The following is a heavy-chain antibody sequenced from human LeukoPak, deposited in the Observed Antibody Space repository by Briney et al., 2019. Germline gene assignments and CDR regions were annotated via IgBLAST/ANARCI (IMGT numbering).Heavy chain of an antibody. CDR2: IYHSGST. CDR1: GGSISSGGYS. D-gene: IGHD2-2*01. V-gene: IGHV4-30-2*01. CDR3: ARDPLPQYCSSTSCTY. J-gene: IGHJ4*02. Sequence: SETLSLTCAVSGGSISSGGYSWSWIRQPPGKGLEWIGYIYHSGSTYYNPSLKSRVTISVDRSKNQFSLKLSSVTAADTAVYYCARDPLPQYCSSTSCTYWGQGTLVTVSS.